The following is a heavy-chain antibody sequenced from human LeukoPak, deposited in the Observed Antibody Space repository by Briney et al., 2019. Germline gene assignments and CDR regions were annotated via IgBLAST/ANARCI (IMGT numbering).Heavy chain of an antibody. V-gene: IGHV1-2*02. Sequence: ASVKVSCKASGYTFTGYYMHWVRQAPGQGLEWMGWINPNSGGTNYAQEFQGRVTMARDTSISTAYMELSRLRSDDTAVYYCARTGGYYDSSGYPNWGQGTLVTVSS. CDR3: ARTGGYYDSSGYPN. D-gene: IGHD3-22*01. CDR1: GYTFTGYY. CDR2: INPNSGGT. J-gene: IGHJ4*02.